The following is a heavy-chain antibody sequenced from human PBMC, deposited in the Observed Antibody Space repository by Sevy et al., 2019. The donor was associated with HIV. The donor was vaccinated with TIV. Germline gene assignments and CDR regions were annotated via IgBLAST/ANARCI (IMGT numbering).Heavy chain of an antibody. CDR3: DTERWGFFGTCSRYLLPDFDS. CDR1: GFDFFNVW. CDR2: MKSETDDRTR. D-gene: IGHD5-12*01. Sequence: GGSLRLSCSASGFDFFNVWMTWVRQAPGKGLEWVGRMKSETDDRTREDAAAEKGRFTISRDDSKDTRYLQMNSLKTEDNAVYDCDTERWGFFGTCSRYLLPDFDSWGQGTLVTVSS. V-gene: IGHV3-15*01. J-gene: IGHJ4*02.